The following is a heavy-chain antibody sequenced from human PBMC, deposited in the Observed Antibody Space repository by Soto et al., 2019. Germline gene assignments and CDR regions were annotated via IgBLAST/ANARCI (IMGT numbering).Heavy chain of an antibody. CDR2: ISFDGSNK. CDR3: AKSRPIFGVVPQADYYYYMDV. D-gene: IGHD3-3*01. CDR1: GFTFSSYG. J-gene: IGHJ6*02. V-gene: IGHV3-30*18. Sequence: GGSLRLSCAASGFTFSSYGMHWVRQAPGKGLEWVAVISFDGSNKYYGHSVKGRFTISRDNSKNTLFLQMNSLRAEDTAMYYCAKSRPIFGVVPQADYYYYMDVWGQGTTVTVSS.